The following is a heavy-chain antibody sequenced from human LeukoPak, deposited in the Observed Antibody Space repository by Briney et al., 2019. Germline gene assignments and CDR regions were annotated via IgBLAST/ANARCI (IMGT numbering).Heavy chain of an antibody. CDR1: GYTFTSYG. D-gene: IGHD5-18*01. J-gene: IGHJ4*02. CDR2: INPNSGGT. CDR3: ARVGRGYSYGFELYFDY. V-gene: IGHV1-2*02. Sequence: ASVKVSCKASGYTFTSYGISWVRQAPGQGLEWMGWINPNSGGTNYAQKFQGRVTMTRDTSISTAYMELSRLRSDDTAVYYCARVGRGYSYGFELYFDYWGQGTLVTVSS.